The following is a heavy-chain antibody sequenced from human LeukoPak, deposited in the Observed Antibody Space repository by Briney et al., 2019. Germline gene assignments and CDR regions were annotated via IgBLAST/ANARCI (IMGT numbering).Heavy chain of an antibody. CDR3: ARGPEGYYYYYYMDV. CDR1: GGTFSSYA. Sequence: SVKVSCKASGGTFSSYAIGWVRQAPGQGLEWMGGVIPIFGTANYAQKFQGRVTITADKSTSTAYMELSSLRSEDTAVYYCARGPEGYYYYYYMDVWGKGTTVTVSS. J-gene: IGHJ6*03. V-gene: IGHV1-69*06. CDR2: VIPIFGTA.